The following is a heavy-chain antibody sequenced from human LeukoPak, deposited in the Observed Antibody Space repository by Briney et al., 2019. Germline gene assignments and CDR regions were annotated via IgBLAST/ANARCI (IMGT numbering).Heavy chain of an antibody. V-gene: IGHV1-69*05. J-gene: IGHJ4*02. D-gene: IGHD3-9*01. CDR3: VSRHTKLSHFDWDIDY. CDR1: GGTFITYG. Sequence: SVKVSCKASGGTFITYGISWVRQAPGQGLEWMGALIPIFGTPTYAQRFQGRLTITTDESTSTAYMELSSLRSEDTALYYCVSRHTKLSHFDWDIDYWGQGTLITVTS. CDR2: LIPIFGTP.